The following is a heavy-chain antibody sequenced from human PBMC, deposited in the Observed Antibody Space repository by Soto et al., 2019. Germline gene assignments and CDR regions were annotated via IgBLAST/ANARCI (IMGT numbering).Heavy chain of an antibody. D-gene: IGHD5-18*01. J-gene: IGHJ6*02. V-gene: IGHV3-9*01. CDR1: GFTFDHYA. CDR3: AKDAIHVLLGYTYGAGGMDV. Sequence: SLRLSCAASGFTFDHYAMHWVRLAPGKGLEWVSGISWNSGDIYYADSVKGRFTISRDNAKNSLYLQMNSLRPDDTAMYYCAKDAIHVLLGYTYGAGGMDVWGQGTTVTVSS. CDR2: ISWNSGDI.